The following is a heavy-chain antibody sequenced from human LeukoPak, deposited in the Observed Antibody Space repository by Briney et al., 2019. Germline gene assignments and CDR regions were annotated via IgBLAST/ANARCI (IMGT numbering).Heavy chain of an antibody. CDR3: AKSRSGVSSCYNY. CDR1: GFTFSDYY. D-gene: IGHD2-15*01. CDR2: ISGSDDNT. J-gene: IGHJ4*02. Sequence: GGSLRLSCGASGFTFSDYYMSWVRQAPGKGLEWVSAISGSDDNTYYADSVRGRFTISRDNSKNTLYLQMNSLRAEDTAIYFCAKSRSGVSSCYNYWGQGTLVTVSS. V-gene: IGHV3-23*01.